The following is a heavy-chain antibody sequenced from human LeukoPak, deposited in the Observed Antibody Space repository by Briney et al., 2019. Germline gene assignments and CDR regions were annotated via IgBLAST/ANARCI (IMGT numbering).Heavy chain of an antibody. Sequence: GGSLRLSCAASGFTFSSYAMSWVRQAPGKGLEWVSAISGSGGSTYYADSVKGRFTISRDNSKNTLYLQMNSLKTEDTAVYYCTTEERVSSGYCSGGSCYIDYWGQGTLVTVSS. CDR2: ISGSGGST. J-gene: IGHJ4*02. CDR1: GFTFSSYA. D-gene: IGHD2-15*01. V-gene: IGHV3-23*01. CDR3: TTEERVSSGYCSGGSCYIDY.